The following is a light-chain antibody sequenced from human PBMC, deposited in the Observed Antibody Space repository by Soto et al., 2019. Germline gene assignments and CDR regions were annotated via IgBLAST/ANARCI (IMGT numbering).Light chain of an antibody. CDR3: HKYTDAPA. V-gene: IGKV1-27*01. Sequence: DIQMTQSPSSLSASVGDRVTITCRASQGISNYLAWYQQIPGKVPKLLISAASTLQSGVPSRFSGSGSGTDFTLTIINLPPEVFATYYCHKYTDAPAFDVGNKVEIK. J-gene: IGKJ4*01. CDR1: QGISNY. CDR2: AAS.